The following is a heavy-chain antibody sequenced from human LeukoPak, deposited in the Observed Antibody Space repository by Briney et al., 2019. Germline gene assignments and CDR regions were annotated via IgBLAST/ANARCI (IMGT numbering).Heavy chain of an antibody. J-gene: IGHJ4*02. CDR2: ISHSGGA. Sequence: SETLSLTCTVSGDSVNTTSFFWGWIRQPPGKGLEWIGSISHSGGAYYNPSLKSRLTMSVDTSKNQFSLRVDSVTAADTAVYYFVRHPVHWGQGTLVTVSS. CDR1: GDSVNTTSFF. CDR3: VRHPVH. V-gene: IGHV4-39*01.